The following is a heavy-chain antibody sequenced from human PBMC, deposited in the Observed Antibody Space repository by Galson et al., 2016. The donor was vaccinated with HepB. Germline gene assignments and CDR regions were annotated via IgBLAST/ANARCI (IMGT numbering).Heavy chain of an antibody. CDR2: IYPGDSDT. Sequence: QSGAEVKKPGESLKISCKGSEYSFPNYWIGWVRQMPGKGLEWMGIIYPGDSDTRYSPSFQGQVTISADKSIRTAYLQWSSLKVSDTAMYYCARLGGGRIASVRRYSYSGMDVWGQGTTVTVSS. D-gene: IGHD3-16*01. V-gene: IGHV5-51*01. CDR1: EYSFPNYW. CDR3: ARLGGGRIASVRRYSYSGMDV. J-gene: IGHJ6*02.